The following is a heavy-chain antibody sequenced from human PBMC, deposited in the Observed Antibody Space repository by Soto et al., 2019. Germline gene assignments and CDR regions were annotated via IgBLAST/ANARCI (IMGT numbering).Heavy chain of an antibody. D-gene: IGHD5-18*01. CDR3: AREGDTYGYKWFGP. Sequence: QVQLVQSGAEVKKPGSSVMVSCKASGGTFSSYTISWVRQAPGQGLEWMGRIIPMVTMPTYAQKFQGRVTITADKSTGIVYMELSSLRSEDTAVYYCAREGDTYGYKWFGPWGQGTLVTVSS. CDR2: IIPMVTMP. CDR1: GGTFSSYT. J-gene: IGHJ5*02. V-gene: IGHV1-69*08.